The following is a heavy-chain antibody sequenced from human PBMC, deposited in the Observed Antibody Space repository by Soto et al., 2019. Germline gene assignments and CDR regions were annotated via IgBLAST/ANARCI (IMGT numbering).Heavy chain of an antibody. V-gene: IGHV4-39*01. J-gene: IGHJ4*02. CDR2: IYYSGST. D-gene: IGHD5-18*01. CDR1: GGSISSSSYY. CDR3: ASGYVDTAMVNY. Sequence: SETLSLTCTVSGGSISSSSYYWGWIRQPPGKGLEWIGSIYYSGSTYYNPSLKSRVTISVDTSKNQFSLKLSSVTAADTAVYYCASGYVDTAMVNYWGQGTLVTV.